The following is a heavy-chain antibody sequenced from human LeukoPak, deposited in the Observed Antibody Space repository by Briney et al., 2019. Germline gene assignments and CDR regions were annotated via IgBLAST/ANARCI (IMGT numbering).Heavy chain of an antibody. CDR2: IIPIFGTA. Sequence: SVKVSCKASGGTFSSYAISWVRQAPGQGLEWMGRIIPIFGTANYAQKFQGRVAITTDESTSTAYMELSSLRSEDTAVYYCARVGVGATSPFGYWGQGTRVTVSS. D-gene: IGHD1-26*01. CDR1: GGTFSSYA. J-gene: IGHJ4*02. CDR3: ARVGVGATSPFGY. V-gene: IGHV1-69*05.